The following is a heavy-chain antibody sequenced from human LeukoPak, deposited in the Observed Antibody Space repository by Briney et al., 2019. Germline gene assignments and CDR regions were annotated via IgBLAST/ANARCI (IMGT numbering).Heavy chain of an antibody. D-gene: IGHD6-13*01. CDR3: AGGRYSAAALD. CDR1: GFIFSNYW. J-gene: IGHJ4*02. CDR2: INSDGSIT. V-gene: IGHV3-74*01. Sequence: GGSLRLSCAASGFIFSNYWMHWVRQAPGKGLMWVSRINSDGSITTYADFVKGRFTISRDNDRNTLYLQMNSLRAEDTAVYCAGGRYSAAALDWGQGTLVTVSS.